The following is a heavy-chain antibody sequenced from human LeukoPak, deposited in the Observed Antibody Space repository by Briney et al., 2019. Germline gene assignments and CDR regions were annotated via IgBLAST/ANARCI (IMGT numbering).Heavy chain of an antibody. CDR2: IRYHGSDK. Sequence: GGSLRLSCAASGFTFTTYWMNWVRQAPGKGLEWVEFIRYHGSDKYYADSVKGRFTISRDNSKNTLYLQMYSLRAEDTAVYYCAKDRESYYCSSSNCYLDYWGQGTLVTVSS. J-gene: IGHJ4*02. V-gene: IGHV3-30*02. CDR3: AKDRESYYCSSSNCYLDY. D-gene: IGHD2-2*01. CDR1: GFTFTTYW.